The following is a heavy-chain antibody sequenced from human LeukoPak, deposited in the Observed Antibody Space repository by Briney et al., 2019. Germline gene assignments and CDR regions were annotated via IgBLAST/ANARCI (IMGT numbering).Heavy chain of an antibody. CDR1: GFIFRNYW. CDR3: ASGYCSSTSCTRPLTDY. D-gene: IGHD2-2*03. J-gene: IGHJ4*02. Sequence: PGGSLRLSCAASGFIFRNYWMIWFRQAPGKGLEWVAHIRQDGSEISYVDSVEGRFTISRDNAKNSLYLQINSLRAEDTAVYYCASGYCSSTSCTRPLTDYWGQGTLVTVSS. CDR2: IRQDGSEI. V-gene: IGHV3-7*01.